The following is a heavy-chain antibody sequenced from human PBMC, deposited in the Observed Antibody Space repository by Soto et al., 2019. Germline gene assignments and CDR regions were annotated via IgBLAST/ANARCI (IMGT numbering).Heavy chain of an antibody. CDR3: ARDRYGSGSFFDS. V-gene: IGHV3-48*02. J-gene: IGHJ4*02. CDR2: ISGTGSI. Sequence: VGSLRLSCAASGFSFSSYSMNWVRQAPGKGLEWLSYISGTGSIYYADSVKGRFTISRDNAKQSLYLQMNSLRDEDTAVYYCARDRYGSGSFFDSWGQRTLVTVSS. CDR1: GFSFSSYS. D-gene: IGHD3-10*01.